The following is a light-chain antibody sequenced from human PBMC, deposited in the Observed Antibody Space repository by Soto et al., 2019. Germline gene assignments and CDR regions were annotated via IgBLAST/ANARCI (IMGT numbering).Light chain of an antibody. V-gene: IGKV3-15*01. Sequence: EIVVTQSPGTLSLSPGERATLSCRASQSVSSNLAWYQQKPGQAPRLLIYGASTRATGIPARFSGSGSGTEFTLTISSLQSEDFAVYYCQQYNNWPRTFGQGTKVDIK. CDR2: GAS. CDR3: QQYNNWPRT. J-gene: IGKJ1*01. CDR1: QSVSSN.